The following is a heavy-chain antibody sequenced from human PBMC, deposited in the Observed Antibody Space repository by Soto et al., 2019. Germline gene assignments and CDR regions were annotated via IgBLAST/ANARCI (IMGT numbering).Heavy chain of an antibody. Sequence: PGGALRLSCAASGFTFNTYATSWVRQAPGKRLEWVAAITGGADYTRYADSVKGRFTVSTDKSKTTVFLQMNSLRGDDSAIYYCANGSPLVAPGGMFLHYYYGLDVWGQGTTVTVSS. CDR3: ANGSPLVAPGGMFLHYYYGLDV. CDR2: ITGGADYT. CDR1: GFTFNTYA. J-gene: IGHJ6*02. V-gene: IGHV3-23*01. D-gene: IGHD3-10*02.